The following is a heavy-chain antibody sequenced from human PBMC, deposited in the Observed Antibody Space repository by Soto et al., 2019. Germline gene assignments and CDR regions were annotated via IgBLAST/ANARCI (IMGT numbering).Heavy chain of an antibody. Sequence: SETLSLTCTVSGGSISSYYWSWIRQPPGKGLEWIGYIYYSGSTNYNPSLKSRVTISVDTSKNQFSLKLSSVTAADTAVYYCARDFCRWGSCYFPHWYFELWGRGTLVPVSS. J-gene: IGHJ2*01. CDR1: GGSISSYY. CDR3: ARDFCRWGSCYFPHWYFEL. CDR2: IYYSGST. V-gene: IGHV4-59*01. D-gene: IGHD2-15*01.